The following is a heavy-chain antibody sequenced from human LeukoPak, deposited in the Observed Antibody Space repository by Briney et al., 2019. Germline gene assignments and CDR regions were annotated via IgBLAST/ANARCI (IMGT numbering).Heavy chain of an antibody. CDR1: GGSISSGGYS. Sequence: SQTLSLTCAVSGGSISSGGYSWSWIRQPPGKGLEWIGYIYHSGSTYYNPSLKSRVTISVDSPKNQFSLKLSSVTAADTAVYYCASTLRGIDAFDIWGQGTMVTVSS. CDR3: ASTLRGIDAFDI. J-gene: IGHJ3*02. CDR2: IYHSGST. V-gene: IGHV4-30-2*01. D-gene: IGHD3-10*01.